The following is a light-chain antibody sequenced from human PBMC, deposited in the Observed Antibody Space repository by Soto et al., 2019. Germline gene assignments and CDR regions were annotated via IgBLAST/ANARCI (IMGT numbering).Light chain of an antibody. CDR3: HQYGDSSWT. J-gene: IGKJ1*01. CDR2: GAS. Sequence: EIVLTQSPATLSLSPGERATLSCRASQSVSSYLAWYQQKPGQAPRLLIYGASTRATGTPDRFSGSESGTDFTLTISRLEPEDLGVYYCHQYGDSSWTFGQGTKVDIK. V-gene: IGKV3-20*01. CDR1: QSVSSY.